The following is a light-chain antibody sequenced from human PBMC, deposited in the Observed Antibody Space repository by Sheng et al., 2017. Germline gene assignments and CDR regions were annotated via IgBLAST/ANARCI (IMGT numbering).Light chain of an antibody. CDR3: QSYDSSLSAWV. CDR2: AST. J-gene: IGLJ3*02. CDR1: SSNIGARYD. V-gene: IGLV1-40*01. Sequence: QSVLTQPPSVSGAPGQRVTISCTGSSSNIGARYDVHWYQQLPGTAPKLLMYASTNRPSGVPDRFSGSKSGTSASLAITGLQAEDEAVYYCQSYDSSLSAWVFGGGTKLTVL.